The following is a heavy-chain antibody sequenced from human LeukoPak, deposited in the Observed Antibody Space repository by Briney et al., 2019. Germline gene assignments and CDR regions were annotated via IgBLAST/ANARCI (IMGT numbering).Heavy chain of an antibody. CDR3: TGNYYGSGSYADFDY. CDR1: GFTFSNAG. D-gene: IGHD3-10*01. CDR2: IKSKTDGGTT. J-gene: IGHJ4*02. V-gene: IGHV3-15*01. Sequence: GGSLRLSCAASGFTFSNAGMSWVRQAPGKGLEWVGRIKSKTDGGTTDYAAPVKGRFTISREDSKNTLYLQMNSLKTEDTAVYYCTGNYYGSGSYADFDYWGQGTLVTVSS.